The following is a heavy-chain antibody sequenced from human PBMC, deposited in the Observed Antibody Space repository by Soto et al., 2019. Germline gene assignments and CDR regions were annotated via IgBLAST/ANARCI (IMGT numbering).Heavy chain of an antibody. Sequence: ASVKVSCKASGGTFSSYAISWVRQAPGQGLEWMGGIIPIFGTANYAQKFQGRVTITADESTSTAYMELSSLRSEDTAVYYCARAEYSSSSGHDYYYYGMDVWGQGTTVTVSS. CDR3: ARAEYSSSSGHDYYYYGMDV. CDR1: GGTFSSYA. CDR2: IIPIFGTA. J-gene: IGHJ6*02. D-gene: IGHD6-6*01. V-gene: IGHV1-69*13.